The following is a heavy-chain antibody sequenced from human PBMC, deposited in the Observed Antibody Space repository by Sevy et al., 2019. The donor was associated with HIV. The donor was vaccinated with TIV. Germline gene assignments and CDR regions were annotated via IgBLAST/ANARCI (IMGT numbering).Heavy chain of an antibody. CDR3: ATQTLTYSSGWGY. Sequence: GGSLRLSCVASGFTFSNYNMNWVRQAPGKGLEWVSYITSSSSAVYYADSVKGRFTISRDNAKNSLYLQMNSLRDEDTAVYYCATQTLTYSSGWGYWGQGTLVTVSS. J-gene: IGHJ4*02. CDR2: ITSSSSAV. V-gene: IGHV3-48*02. D-gene: IGHD6-25*01. CDR1: GFTFSNYN.